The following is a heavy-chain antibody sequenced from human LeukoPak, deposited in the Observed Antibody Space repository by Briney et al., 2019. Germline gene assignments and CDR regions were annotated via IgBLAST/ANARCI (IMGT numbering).Heavy chain of an antibody. CDR1: GYSISSGYY. V-gene: IGHV4-38-2*02. J-gene: IGHJ4*02. CDR3: ARDELVDSSGWYGSY. CDR2: IYHSGST. Sequence: SETLSLTCAVPGYSISSGYYWGWIRQPPGKGLEWIGSIYHSGSTYYNPSLKSRVTISVDTSKNQFSLKLSSVTAADTAVYYCARDELVDSSGWYGSYWGQGTLVTVSS. D-gene: IGHD6-19*01.